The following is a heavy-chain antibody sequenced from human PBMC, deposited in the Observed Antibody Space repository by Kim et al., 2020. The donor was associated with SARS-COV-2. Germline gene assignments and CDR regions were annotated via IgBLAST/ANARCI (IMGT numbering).Heavy chain of an antibody. Sequence: ASVKVSCKASGYTFTGYYMHWVRQAPGQGLEWMGWINPNSGGTNYAQKFQGWVTMTRDTSISTAYMELSRLRSDDTAVYYCARGIPGFGEFLIDYWGQGTLVTVSS. V-gene: IGHV1-2*04. CDR2: INPNSGGT. J-gene: IGHJ4*02. D-gene: IGHD3-10*01. CDR1: GYTFTGYY. CDR3: ARGIPGFGEFLIDY.